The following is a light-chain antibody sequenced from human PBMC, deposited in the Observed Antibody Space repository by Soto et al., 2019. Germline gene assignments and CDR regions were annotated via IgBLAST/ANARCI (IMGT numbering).Light chain of an antibody. CDR3: CSYAGCNTWV. Sequence: QSALTQPRSVSGSPGQSITISCTGTSSDVGGYDYVSWYQQHPGKAPKLMIYEVNKWPSGVPDRFPGSKSGNTASLIISGLRTEDEADYYCCSYAGCNTWVFGGGTKVTVL. CDR2: EVN. CDR1: SSDVGGYDY. J-gene: IGLJ3*02. V-gene: IGLV2-11*01.